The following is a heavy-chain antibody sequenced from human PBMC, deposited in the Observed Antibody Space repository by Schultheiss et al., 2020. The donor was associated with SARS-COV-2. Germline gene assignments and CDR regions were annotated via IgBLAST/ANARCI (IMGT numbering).Heavy chain of an antibody. J-gene: IGHJ6*02. D-gene: IGHD2-2*01. CDR3: ARDLTRYYGMDV. V-gene: IGHV4-39*07. CDR2: IYYSGST. Sequence: SETLSLTCTVSGGSISSGSYYWSWIRQPAGKGLEWIGSIYYSGSTYYNPSLKSRVTISVDTSKNQFSLKLSSVTAADTAVYYCARDLTRYYGMDVWGQGTTVTVSS. CDR1: GGSISSGSYY.